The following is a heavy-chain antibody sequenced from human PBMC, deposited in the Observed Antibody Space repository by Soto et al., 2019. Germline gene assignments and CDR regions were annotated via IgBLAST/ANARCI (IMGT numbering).Heavy chain of an antibody. CDR3: ARQYYFGSGNYYNRPFDF. J-gene: IGHJ4*02. CDR1: GGSISSSSYY. V-gene: IGHV4-39*01. CDR2: IYYSGNT. Sequence: SETLSLTCTVSGGSISSSSYYWGWIRQPPGKGLEWIGSIYYSGNTYYNPSLKSRVTISVDTAKNQFSLKLSSVTAADTAVYYCARQYYFGSGNYYNRPFDFWGQGTLVTVS. D-gene: IGHD3-10*01.